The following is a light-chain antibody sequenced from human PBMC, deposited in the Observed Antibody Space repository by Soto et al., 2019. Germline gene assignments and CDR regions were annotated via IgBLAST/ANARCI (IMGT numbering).Light chain of an antibody. CDR2: EVR. Sequence: QSVLTQPASVSGSPGQSITISCTGTSSDIGSYNYVSWYQQHPGNAPKLIIYEVRNRPSGLSNRFSGSKSDNTASLTISGLQTEDEADYFCSSYTSDFRRVFGTGTKLTVL. CDR3: SSYTSDFRRV. CDR1: SSDIGSYNY. V-gene: IGLV2-14*01. J-gene: IGLJ1*01.